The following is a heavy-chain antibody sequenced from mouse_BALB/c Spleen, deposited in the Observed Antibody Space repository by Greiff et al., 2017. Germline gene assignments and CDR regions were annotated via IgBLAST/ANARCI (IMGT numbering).Heavy chain of an antibody. J-gene: IGHJ4*01. V-gene: IGHV5-4*02. CDR2: ISDGGSYT. CDR1: GFTFSDYY. D-gene: IGHD1-2*01. CDR3: ARVGYYGYGAMDY. Sequence: EVQRVESGGGLVKPGGSLKLSCAASGFTFSDYYMYWVRQTPEKRLEWVATISDGGSYTYYPDSVKGRFTISRDNAKNNLYLQMSSLKSEDTAMYYCARVGYYGYGAMDYWGQGTSVTVSS.